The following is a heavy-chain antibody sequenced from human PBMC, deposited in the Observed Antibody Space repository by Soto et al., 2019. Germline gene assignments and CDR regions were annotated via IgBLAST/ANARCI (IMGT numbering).Heavy chain of an antibody. V-gene: IGHV3-9*01. Sequence: GGSLRLSCAASGFTLDDYAMHWVRQAPGKGLEWVSGISWNSGSIGYADSVKGRFTISRDNAKNFLYLQMNSLRAEDTALYYCAKDISGSSIAAPFDYWGQGTLVTVSS. CDR2: ISWNSGSI. CDR3: AKDISGSSIAAPFDY. CDR1: GFTLDDYA. J-gene: IGHJ4*02. D-gene: IGHD6-6*01.